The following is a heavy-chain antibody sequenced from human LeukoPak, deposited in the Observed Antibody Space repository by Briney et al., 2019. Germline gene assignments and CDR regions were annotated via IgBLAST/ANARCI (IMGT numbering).Heavy chain of an antibody. J-gene: IGHJ4*02. D-gene: IGHD3-22*01. V-gene: IGHV1-24*01. Sequence: ASVKVSCKVSGYTLTEISMHWVRQAPGKGLEWMGGFDAEDGETIYAQKFQGRVTMTEDTSTDTAYMELSSQRSEDTAVYYCATDPLLGKYDSSGYLDYWGQGTLVTVSS. CDR1: GYTLTEIS. CDR2: FDAEDGET. CDR3: ATDPLLGKYDSSGYLDY.